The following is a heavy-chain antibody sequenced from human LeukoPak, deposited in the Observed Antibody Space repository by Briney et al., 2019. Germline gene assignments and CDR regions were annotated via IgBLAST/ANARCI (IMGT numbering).Heavy chain of an antibody. V-gene: IGHV3-74*01. Sequence: GGSLRLSCAASGFSFSSYWMHWVRQAPGKGLVWVSRINGDGSIARSADSVKDRFTISRDNSKNTLYLQMNSLRAEDTAVYYCARNYYDSGGPFDYWGQGTLVTVSS. CDR1: GFSFSSYW. D-gene: IGHD3-22*01. J-gene: IGHJ4*02. CDR2: INGDGSIA. CDR3: ARNYYDSGGPFDY.